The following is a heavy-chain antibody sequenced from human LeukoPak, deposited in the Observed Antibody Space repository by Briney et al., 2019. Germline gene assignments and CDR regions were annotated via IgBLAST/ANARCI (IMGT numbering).Heavy chain of an antibody. V-gene: IGHV3-11*01. CDR2: ISSIGSTI. CDR1: GFTFSDYY. D-gene: IGHD3-22*01. J-gene: IGHJ4*02. Sequence: GGSLRLSCAASGFTFSDYYMSWIRQAPGKGLEWVSYISSIGSTIYYADSVKGRFTISRDNAKNSLYLQMNSLRAEDTAVYYCARVAAYYYDSSGYYYVGNLDYWGQGTLVTVSS. CDR3: ARVAAYYYDSSGYYYVGNLDY.